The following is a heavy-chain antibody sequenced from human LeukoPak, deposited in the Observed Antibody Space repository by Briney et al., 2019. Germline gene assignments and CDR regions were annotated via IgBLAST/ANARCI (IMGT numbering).Heavy chain of an antibody. CDR1: GVSISSSSYY. Sequence: KSSETLSLTCTVSGVSISSSSYYWGWIRQPPGKGLEWIGSIYYSGSTYYNPSLKSRVTISVDTSKNQFSLKLSSVTAADTAVYYCARNFSPVDYWGQGTLVTVSS. D-gene: IGHD1-7*01. CDR3: ARNFSPVDY. V-gene: IGHV4-39*01. CDR2: IYYSGST. J-gene: IGHJ4*02.